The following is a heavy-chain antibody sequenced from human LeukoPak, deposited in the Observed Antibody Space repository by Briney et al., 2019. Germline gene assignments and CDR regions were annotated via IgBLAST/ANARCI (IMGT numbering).Heavy chain of an antibody. CDR1: GFTFSSYG. CDR3: AKDYPSSWYQGYYFDY. J-gene: IGHJ4*02. D-gene: IGHD6-13*01. CDR2: IRYDGSNK. V-gene: IGHV3-30*02. Sequence: GGSLRLSCAASGFTFSSYGMHWVRQAPGKGLEWVAFIRYDGSNKYYADSVKGRFTISRDNSKNTLYLQMNSLRAEDTAVYYCAKDYPSSWYQGYYFDYWGQGTLVTVSS.